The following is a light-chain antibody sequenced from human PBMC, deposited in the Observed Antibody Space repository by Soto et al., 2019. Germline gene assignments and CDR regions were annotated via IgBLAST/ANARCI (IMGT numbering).Light chain of an antibody. CDR1: SSDVGAYYH. J-gene: IGLJ2*01. V-gene: IGLV2-14*03. CDR3: SSYTSSTTVV. CDR2: DVS. Sequence: QSALTQPASVSGSPGQSITISCTGTSSDVGAYYHVSWYQHHPVKAPKLMIYDVSNRPSGVSNRFSGSKSGNTASLTISGLQTEDEADYYCSSYTSSTTVVFGGGTKLTVL.